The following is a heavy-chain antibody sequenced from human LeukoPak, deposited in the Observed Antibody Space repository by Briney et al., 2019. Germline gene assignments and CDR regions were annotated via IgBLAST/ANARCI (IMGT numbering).Heavy chain of an antibody. CDR2: IYHSGST. CDR3: ARAPRVRPIDY. CDR1: GYSISSGYY. V-gene: IGHV4-38-2*02. Sequence: SETLSLTCTVSGYSISSGYYWGWIRQPPGKGLEWIGSIYHSGSTYYNPSLKSRVTISVDTSKNQFSLKLSSVTAADTAVYYCARAPRVRPIDYWGQGTLVTVSS. J-gene: IGHJ4*02. D-gene: IGHD3-10*01.